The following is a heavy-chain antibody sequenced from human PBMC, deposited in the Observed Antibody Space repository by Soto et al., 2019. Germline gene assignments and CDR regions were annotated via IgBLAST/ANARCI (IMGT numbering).Heavy chain of an antibody. V-gene: IGHV3-23*01. Sequence: GSLRLSCSDSGFGFSSYSRCWVRQAQGKGLEWVSTISASDVSTYHADSVQGRFTVSRDNSKNTLYLQMNSLRVEDTAVYYCAKAARDFWQSYCPDYWGQGTQVTVSS. CDR1: GFGFSSYS. CDR2: ISASDVST. J-gene: IGHJ4*02. D-gene: IGHD3-3*01. CDR3: AKAARDFWQSYCPDY.